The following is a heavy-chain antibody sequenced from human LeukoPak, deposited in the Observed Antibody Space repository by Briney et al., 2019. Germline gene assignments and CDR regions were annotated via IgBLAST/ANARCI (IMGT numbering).Heavy chain of an antibody. Sequence: SETLSLTCTVSGGSISSGDYYWSWIRQPPGKGLEWIGYIYCSGSTYYNPSLKSRVTISVDTSKNQFSLKLSSVTAADTAVYYCARAHSSSWYEWFDPWGQGTLVTVSS. D-gene: IGHD6-13*01. V-gene: IGHV4-30-4*01. CDR2: IYCSGST. CDR3: ARAHSSSWYEWFDP. J-gene: IGHJ5*02. CDR1: GGSISSGDYY.